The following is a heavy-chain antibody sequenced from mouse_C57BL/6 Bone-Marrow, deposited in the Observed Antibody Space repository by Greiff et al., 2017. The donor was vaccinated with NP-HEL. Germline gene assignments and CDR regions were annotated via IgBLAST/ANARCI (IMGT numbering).Heavy chain of an antibody. CDR2: ISSGGSYT. CDR1: GFTFSSYG. J-gene: IGHJ3*01. Sequence: EVQLVESGGDLVKPGGSLKLSCAASGFTFSSYGMSWVRQTPDKRLEWVATISSGGSYTYYPDSVKGRFTISRDNAKNTLYLQMSSLKSEDTAMYYCARPQSYYKFAYWGQGTLVTVSA. CDR3: ARPQSYYKFAY. V-gene: IGHV5-6*01. D-gene: IGHD2-12*01.